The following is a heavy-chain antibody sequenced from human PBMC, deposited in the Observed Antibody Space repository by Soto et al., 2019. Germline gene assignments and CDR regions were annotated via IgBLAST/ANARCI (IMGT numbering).Heavy chain of an antibody. V-gene: IGHV3-23*01. CDR1: GFTFSSYA. D-gene: IGHD3-10*01. CDR2: ISGGGETT. J-gene: IGHJ4*02. Sequence: EVQLLESGGGLVQPGGSLRLSCAASGFTFSSYAMWWVRQAPGKGLECVSAISGGGETTYYADSVKGRFTISRDNFKNTLYLQTNSLRAEDTAVYYCAFNSGSGSYYFDYWGQGTLVTVSS. CDR3: AFNSGSGSYYFDY.